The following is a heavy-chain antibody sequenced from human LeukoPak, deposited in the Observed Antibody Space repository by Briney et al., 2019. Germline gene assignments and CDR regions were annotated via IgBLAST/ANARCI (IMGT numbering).Heavy chain of an antibody. D-gene: IGHD5-18*01. V-gene: IGHV4-39*02. CDR3: ARDKRYSYGYYFDY. Sequence: SEPLTLPCSVSGGPIPRCSYLGARIPQPPGEVLHRNESIYYSGSTYYNPSLKSRVTISVDTSKNQFSLKLSSVTAADTAVYYCARDKRYSYGYYFDYWGQGTLVTVSS. CDR2: IYYSGST. CDR1: GGPIPRCSYL. J-gene: IGHJ4*02.